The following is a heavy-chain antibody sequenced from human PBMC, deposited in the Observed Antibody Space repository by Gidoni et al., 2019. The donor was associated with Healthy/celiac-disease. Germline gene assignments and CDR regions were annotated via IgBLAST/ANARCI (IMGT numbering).Heavy chain of an antibody. CDR3: ARARKEWLVAFDY. J-gene: IGHJ4*02. CDR2: IKQDGSEK. Sequence: GFTFSSYWMSWVRQAPGKGLEWVANIKQDGSEKYYVDSVKGRFTISRDNAKNSLYLQMNSLRAEDTAVYYCARARKEWLVAFDYWGQGTLVTVSS. V-gene: IGHV3-7*04. CDR1: GFTFSSYW. D-gene: IGHD6-19*01.